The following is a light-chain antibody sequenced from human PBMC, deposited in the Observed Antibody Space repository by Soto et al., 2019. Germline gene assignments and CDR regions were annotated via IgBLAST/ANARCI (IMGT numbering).Light chain of an antibody. Sequence: QSALTQPPSASGSPGQSVTISCTGTSSDVGDYNYVSWYQHHPGKAPKLIIYEVSKRPSGVPDRFSGSKSDNTASLTVSGLQAEDEADYYCSSYAGSNNFGVFGGGTKVTVL. CDR2: EVS. V-gene: IGLV2-8*01. CDR1: SSDVGDYNY. CDR3: SSYAGSNNFGV. J-gene: IGLJ2*01.